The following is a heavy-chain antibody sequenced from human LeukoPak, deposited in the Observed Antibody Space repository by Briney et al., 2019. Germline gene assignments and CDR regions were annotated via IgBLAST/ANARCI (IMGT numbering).Heavy chain of an antibody. CDR1: GGSFSGYY. D-gene: IGHD2-15*01. CDR2: IYYSGST. Sequence: PSETLSLTCAVYGGSFSGYYWSWIRQPPGKGLEGIGYIYYSGSTYYNPSLKSRVTISVDTSKNQFSLKLSSVTAADTAVYFCARGAMVAATRSYYYGMDVWGQGTTVTVSS. J-gene: IGHJ6*02. CDR3: ARGAMVAATRSYYYGMDV. V-gene: IGHV4-30-4*08.